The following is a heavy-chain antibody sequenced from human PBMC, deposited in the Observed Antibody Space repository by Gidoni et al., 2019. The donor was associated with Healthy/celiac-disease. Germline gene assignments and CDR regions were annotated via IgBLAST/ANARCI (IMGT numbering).Heavy chain of an antibody. D-gene: IGHD4-17*01. CDR2: INSDGSST. Sequence: EVQLVESGGDLVQPGGSLRLSCAASGFTFSSYWMHWVRQAPGKGLVWVSRINSDGSSTSYADSVKGRFTISRDNAKNTLYLQMNSLRAEDTAVYYCARAPTTVTTPSQFDYWGQGTLVTVSS. CDR3: ARAPTTVTTPSQFDY. CDR1: GFTFSSYW. V-gene: IGHV3-74*01. J-gene: IGHJ4*02.